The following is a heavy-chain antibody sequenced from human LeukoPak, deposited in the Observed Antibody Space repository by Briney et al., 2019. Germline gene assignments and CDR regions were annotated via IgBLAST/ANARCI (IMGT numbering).Heavy chain of an antibody. J-gene: IGHJ6*03. D-gene: IGHD3-22*01. Sequence: ASVKVSCKASGYTFTGYYMHWVRQAPGQGLEWMGWINPNSGGTNYAQKFQGRVTMTRDTSISTAYMELSRLRSDDTAVYYCARGRMGDSSGYFYYYYYYMDVWGKGTTVTVSS. CDR3: ARGRMGDSSGYFYYYYYYMDV. CDR1: GYTFTGYY. V-gene: IGHV1-2*02. CDR2: INPNSGGT.